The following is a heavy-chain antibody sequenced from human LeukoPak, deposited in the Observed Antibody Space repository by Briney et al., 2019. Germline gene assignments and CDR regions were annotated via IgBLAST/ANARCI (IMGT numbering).Heavy chain of an antibody. CDR1: GGSFSGYY. CDR3: ARGVTAGDYFDY. J-gene: IGHJ4*02. CDR2: INHSGST. D-gene: IGHD2-21*02. Sequence: SETLSLTCAVYGGSFSGYYWSWIRQPPGKGLEWIGEINHSGSTNYNPSLKSGVTISVDTSKNQFSLKLSSVTAADTAVSYCARGVTAGDYFDYWGQGTLVTVSS. V-gene: IGHV4-34*01.